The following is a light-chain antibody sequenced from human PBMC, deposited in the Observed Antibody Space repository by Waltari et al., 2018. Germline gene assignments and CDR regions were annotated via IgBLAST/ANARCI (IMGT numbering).Light chain of an antibody. V-gene: IGKV3-20*01. Sequence: EIVLTQSPGTLSLSPGERATLSCRASQSVRSNYLAWYQQKPGQAPSLLIYDTPNRATGIPDRFSGSGSATDFTLIISRLEPEDFALYYCQQYDNTPFTFGQGTRLDIK. CDR1: QSVRSNY. CDR3: QQYDNTPFT. J-gene: IGKJ5*01. CDR2: DTP.